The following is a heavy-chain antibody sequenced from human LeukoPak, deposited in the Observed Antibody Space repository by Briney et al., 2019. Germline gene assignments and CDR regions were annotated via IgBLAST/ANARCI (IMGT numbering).Heavy chain of an antibody. CDR1: GFTVSSNY. CDR3: AREGYCSGGSCTGADDAFDI. Sequence: GGSLRLSCAASGFTVSSNYMSWVRQAPGKGLEWVSVIYSGGSTYYADSVKGRFTISRDNSKNTLYLHMNSLRAEDTAVYYCAREGYCSGGSCTGADDAFDIWGQGTMVTVSS. CDR2: IYSGGST. D-gene: IGHD2-15*01. J-gene: IGHJ3*02. V-gene: IGHV3-53*01.